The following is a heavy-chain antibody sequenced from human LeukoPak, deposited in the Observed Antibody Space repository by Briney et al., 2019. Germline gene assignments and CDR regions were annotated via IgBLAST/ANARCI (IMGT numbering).Heavy chain of an antibody. Sequence: ASVKVSCKASGYTFTGYYMHWVRQAPGQGLEWRGWINPNSGGTNYAQKFQGRVTMTRDTSISTAYMELSRLRSDDTAVYYCARDLDAAAGPRDDYWGQGTLVTVSS. D-gene: IGHD6-13*01. J-gene: IGHJ4*02. CDR2: INPNSGGT. CDR3: ARDLDAAAGPRDDY. V-gene: IGHV1-2*02. CDR1: GYTFTGYY.